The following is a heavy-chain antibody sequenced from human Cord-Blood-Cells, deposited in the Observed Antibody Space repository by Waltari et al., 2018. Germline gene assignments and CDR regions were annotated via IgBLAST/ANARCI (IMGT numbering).Heavy chain of an antibody. V-gene: IGHV2-5*02. CDR3: AHRRVGWATYYCDY. CDR1: GFSLSTSGVG. Sequence: QITLKESGPTLVKPTQTLTLTCTFSGFSLSTSGVGVGWIRQPPGKALEWLALIYWDDDKRYSPSLKGRLTITKDTSKNQVVLTMTSMDPVDTATYYCAHRRVGWATYYCDYWGQGTLVTVS. CDR2: IYWDDDK. D-gene: IGHD6-19*01. J-gene: IGHJ4*02.